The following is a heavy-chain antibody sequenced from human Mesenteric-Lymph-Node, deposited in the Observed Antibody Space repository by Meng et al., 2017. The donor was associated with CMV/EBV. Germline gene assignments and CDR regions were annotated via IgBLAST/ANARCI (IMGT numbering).Heavy chain of an antibody. D-gene: IGHD3-3*01. V-gene: IGHV3-66*02. CDR1: GFTVSSNY. CDR2: IYSGGST. J-gene: IGHJ6*02. Sequence: GESLKISCAASGFTVSSNYMSWVRQAPGKGLEWVSVIYSGGSTYYADSVKGRFTISRDNSKNTLYLQMNSLRAEDTAVYYCARDQITIFVRYGMDVWGQGTTVTVSS. CDR3: ARDQITIFVRYGMDV.